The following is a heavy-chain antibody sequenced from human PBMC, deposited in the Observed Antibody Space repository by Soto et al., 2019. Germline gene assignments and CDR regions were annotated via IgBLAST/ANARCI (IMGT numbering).Heavy chain of an antibody. V-gene: IGHV1-69*06. CDR1: GGIFSSFT. CDR2: TIPIFDTP. Sequence: SVKVSCKASGGIFSSFTISWVRQAPGQGLEWLGGTIPIFDTPTYAQNFQGRVTITADKSTNTVYMELSSLRSEDTAVYYCATHGATTMARGAMKHYYYVMDVWGQGTTVTVSS. D-gene: IGHD3-10*01. CDR3: ATHGATTMARGAMKHYYYVMDV. J-gene: IGHJ6*02.